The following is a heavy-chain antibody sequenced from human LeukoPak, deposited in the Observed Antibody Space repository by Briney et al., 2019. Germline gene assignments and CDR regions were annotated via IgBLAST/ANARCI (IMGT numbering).Heavy chain of an antibody. V-gene: IGHV3-11*01. CDR2: IFSGRTI. J-gene: IGHJ4*02. Sequence: PGGSLRLSCAASGFTFSDYYMSWIPQAPGKGLEWVSCIFSGRTIYYTDSVKGRFTISRDNAKNSLFLQMTSLKAEDTATYYYSRGRGLVAKSDILTAYYPHIDSWGQGTLVTVSS. CDR1: GFTFSDYY. D-gene: IGHD3-9*01. CDR3: SRGRGLVAKSDILTAYYPHIDS.